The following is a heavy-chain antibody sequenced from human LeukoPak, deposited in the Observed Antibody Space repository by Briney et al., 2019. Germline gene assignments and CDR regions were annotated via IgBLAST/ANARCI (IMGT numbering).Heavy chain of an antibody. CDR3: ARDRQHSYGSVLDP. D-gene: IGHD5-18*01. CDR1: GGSISTYH. J-gene: IGHJ5*02. V-gene: IGHV4-59*01. CDR2: TYFSGRSNY. Sequence: TSETLSLTCTVSGGSISTYHWNWIRQPPGKGLEWIRETYFSGRSNYNYNPSLKSRVTISVDTSNNQFPLEMTSVTAADTAVYYCARDRQHSYGSVLDPWGRGTLVTVSS.